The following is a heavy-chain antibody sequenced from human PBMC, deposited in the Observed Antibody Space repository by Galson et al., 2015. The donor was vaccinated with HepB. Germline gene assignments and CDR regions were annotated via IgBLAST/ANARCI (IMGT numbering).Heavy chain of an antibody. CDR3: ASPRGSYPRGDAFDI. CDR2: INHSGST. Sequence: ETLSLTCAVYGGSFSGYYWSWIRQPPGKGLEWIGEINHSGSTNYNPSLKSRVTISVDTSKNQFSLKLSSVTAADTAVYYCASPRGSYPRGDAFDIWGQGTMVTVSS. J-gene: IGHJ3*02. D-gene: IGHD1-26*01. CDR1: GGSFSGYY. V-gene: IGHV4-34*01.